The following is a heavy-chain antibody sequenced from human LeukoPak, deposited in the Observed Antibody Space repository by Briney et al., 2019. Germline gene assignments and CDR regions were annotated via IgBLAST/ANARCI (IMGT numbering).Heavy chain of an antibody. CDR1: GYTFTSYG. CDR2: ISAYNGNT. Sequence: GASVKVSCKASGYTFTSYGISWVRQAPGQGLKWMGWISAYNGNTNYAQKLQGRVTMTTDTSTSTAYMELRSLRSDDTAVYYCARTSMVRGVIITRDAFDIWGQGTMVTVSS. CDR3: ARTSMVRGVIITRDAFDI. V-gene: IGHV1-18*01. J-gene: IGHJ3*02. D-gene: IGHD3-10*01.